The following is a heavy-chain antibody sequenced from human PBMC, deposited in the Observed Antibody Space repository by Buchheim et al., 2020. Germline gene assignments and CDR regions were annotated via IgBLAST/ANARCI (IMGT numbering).Heavy chain of an antibody. D-gene: IGHD5-24*01. V-gene: IGHV7-4-1*01. Sequence: QVQLVQSGSELKKPGASVKVSCKASGYTFTSYAMNWVRQTPGQGLEWMGWINTNTGNPTYAQGFTGRFAFSLDTSVSTAYLQICSLKAEDTAVYYCARDTVEMATIRAFTHYLDVWGQGTT. J-gene: IGHJ6*03. CDR3: ARDTVEMATIRAFTHYLDV. CDR1: GYTFTSYA. CDR2: INTNTGNP.